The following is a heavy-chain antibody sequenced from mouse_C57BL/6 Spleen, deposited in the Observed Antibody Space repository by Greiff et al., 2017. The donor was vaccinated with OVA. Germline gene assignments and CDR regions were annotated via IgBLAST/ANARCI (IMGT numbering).Heavy chain of an antibody. Sequence: QVQLKQSGAELARPGASVKLSCKASGYTFTSYGISWVKQRTGQGLEWIGEIYPRSGNTYYNEKFKGKATLTADKSSSTAYMELRSLTSEDSAVYFCARRVGFYYGNYEVKDYWGQGTTLTVSS. CDR3: ARRVGFYYGNYEVKDY. V-gene: IGHV1-81*01. CDR2: IYPRSGNT. J-gene: IGHJ2*01. D-gene: IGHD2-1*01. CDR1: GYTFTSYG.